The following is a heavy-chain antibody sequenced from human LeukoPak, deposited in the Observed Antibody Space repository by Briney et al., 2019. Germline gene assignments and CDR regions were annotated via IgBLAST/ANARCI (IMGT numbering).Heavy chain of an antibody. J-gene: IGHJ3*02. CDR2: ISYDGGNI. Sequence: GRSLRLSCAASGFIFSSYGMHWVRQAPGKGLEWVAVISYDGGNISYTDSVKGRFTISRDNSKNTLYLQMNSLRAEDTAVYYCAKRGYCRGGTCVSHDAFDIWGQGTMVTVSS. CDR1: GFIFSSYG. CDR3: AKRGYCRGGTCVSHDAFDI. V-gene: IGHV3-30*18. D-gene: IGHD2-15*01.